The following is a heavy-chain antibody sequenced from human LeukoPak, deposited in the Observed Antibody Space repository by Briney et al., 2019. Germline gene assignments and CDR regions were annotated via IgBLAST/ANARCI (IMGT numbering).Heavy chain of an antibody. CDR1: GGSISSYY. V-gene: IGHV4-59*01. CDR3: ARTTGTYYYYYMDV. Sequence: SETLSLTCTVSGGSISSYYWSWIRQPPGKGLEWIGYIYYSGSTNYNPSLKSRVTISVDTSKNQFPLKLSSVTAADTAVYYCARTTGTYYYYYMDVWGKGTTVTISS. J-gene: IGHJ6*03. D-gene: IGHD1-1*01. CDR2: IYYSGST.